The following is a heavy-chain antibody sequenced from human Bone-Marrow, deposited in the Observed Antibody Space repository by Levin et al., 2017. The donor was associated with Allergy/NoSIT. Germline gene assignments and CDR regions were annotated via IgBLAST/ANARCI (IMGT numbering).Heavy chain of an antibody. CDR1: GFSFRSYW. J-gene: IGHJ4*02. CDR3: ATDTVVPDFDS. V-gene: IGHV3-7*04. D-gene: IGHD2-21*01. Sequence: LGESLKISCEASGFSFRSYWMTWVRQAPGKGLEWVANINEDGSTQNYGDSVKGRFTISRDNARNSLFLQMNSLRAEDTAVYYCATDTVVPDFDSWGQGTLVTVSS. CDR2: INEDGSTQ.